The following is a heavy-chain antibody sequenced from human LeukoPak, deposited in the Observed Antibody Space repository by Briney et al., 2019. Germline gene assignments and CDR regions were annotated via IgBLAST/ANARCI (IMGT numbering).Heavy chain of an antibody. V-gene: IGHV1-69*05. D-gene: IGHD1-26*01. J-gene: IGHJ5*02. CDR3: ARAGCCGSYSWFDP. CDR1: GGTFSSYA. CDR2: IIPIFGTA. Sequence: ASVKVSCKASGGTFSSYAISWVRQAPGQGLEWVGGIIPIFGTANYAQKFQGRVTITTDESTSTAYMELSSLRSEDTAVYYCARAGCCGSYSWFDPWGQGTLVTVSS.